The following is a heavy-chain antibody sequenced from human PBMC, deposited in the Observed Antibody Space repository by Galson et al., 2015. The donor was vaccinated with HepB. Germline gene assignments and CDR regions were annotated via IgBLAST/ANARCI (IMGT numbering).Heavy chain of an antibody. CDR2: ISYDGSNK. J-gene: IGHJ4*02. Sequence: SLRLSCAASGFTFSSYAMHWVRQAPGKGLEWVAVISYDGSNKYYADSVKGRFTISRDNSKNTLYLQMNSLRAEDTAVYYCARDRGIVGATIPNYYFDYWGQGTLVTVSS. D-gene: IGHD1-26*01. CDR1: GFTFSSYA. CDR3: ARDRGIVGATIPNYYFDY. V-gene: IGHV3-30-3*01.